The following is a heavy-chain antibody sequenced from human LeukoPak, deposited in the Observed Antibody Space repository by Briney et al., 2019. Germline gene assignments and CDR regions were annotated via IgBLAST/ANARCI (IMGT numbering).Heavy chain of an antibody. Sequence: GGSLRLSCAASGFSFDDFEMSWVRQVPGMGLEYVSGISRSGRATGYGDSVKGRFTISRDNAKNSLYLQMTSLRAEDTALYHCARVPGSHYYYYMDVWGKGTAVTVSS. V-gene: IGHV3-20*01. J-gene: IGHJ6*03. CDR1: GFSFDDFE. CDR3: ARVPGSHYYYYMDV. CDR2: ISRSGRAT.